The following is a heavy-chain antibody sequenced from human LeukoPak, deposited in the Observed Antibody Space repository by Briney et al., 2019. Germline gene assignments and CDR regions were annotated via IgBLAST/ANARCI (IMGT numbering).Heavy chain of an antibody. CDR3: ARGGNGWYFDL. CDR2: IYYTGST. Sequence: PSETLSLTCTVSGGSIKSYYWSWIRQPPGKGLECIGHIYYTGSTYYKPSLESRVTISVDMAKNQISLKLSSVTAADTAVYFCARGGNGWYFDLWGRGTLVTVSS. CDR1: GGSIKSYY. J-gene: IGHJ2*01. V-gene: IGHV4-59*12. D-gene: IGHD1-14*01.